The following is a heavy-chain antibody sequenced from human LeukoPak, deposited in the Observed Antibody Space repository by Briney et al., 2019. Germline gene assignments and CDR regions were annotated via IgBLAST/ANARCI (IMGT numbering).Heavy chain of an antibody. CDR3: TRAFGVVINGGWFDP. V-gene: IGHV4-30-4*08. D-gene: IGHD3-3*01. Sequence: PSQTLSLTCTVSNGSIISGDYYWTWIRQPPGKGLEWIGYIYYNGKAYYNPSLKSRTTISVDTSNNQFSLKLNSMTAADTAMYYCTRAFGVVINGGWFDPWGQGTLVTVSS. J-gene: IGHJ5*02. CDR2: IYYNGKA. CDR1: NGSIISGDYY.